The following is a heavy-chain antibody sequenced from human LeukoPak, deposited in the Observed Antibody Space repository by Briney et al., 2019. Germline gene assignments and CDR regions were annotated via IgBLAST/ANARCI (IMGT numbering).Heavy chain of an antibody. CDR2: INWNGGST. Sequence: PGGSLRLSCAASGLTFDDYGMSWVRQAPGKGLEWVSGINWNGGSTGYADSVKGRFTISRDNAKNSLYLQMNSLRAEDTAVYYCARVEKGSYPNPALWDYWGQGTLVTVSS. D-gene: IGHD1-26*01. CDR3: ARVEKGSYPNPALWDY. J-gene: IGHJ4*02. CDR1: GLTFDDYG. V-gene: IGHV3-20*04.